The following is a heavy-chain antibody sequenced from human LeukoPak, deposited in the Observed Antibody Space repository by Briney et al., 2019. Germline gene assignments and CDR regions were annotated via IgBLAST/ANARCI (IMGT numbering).Heavy chain of an antibody. D-gene: IGHD2-15*01. J-gene: IGHJ4*02. V-gene: IGHV3-30*18. CDR3: AKDIGISPHDY. Sequence: GGSLTLSCAASGFTFSSYGMQWVRQAPGRGLEWVAVISYDGSNKYYTDSVKGRFTISRDNSKNTLYLQMNSLRAEDTAVYYCAKDIGISPHDYWGQGTLVTVSS. CDR1: GFTFSSYG. CDR2: ISYDGSNK.